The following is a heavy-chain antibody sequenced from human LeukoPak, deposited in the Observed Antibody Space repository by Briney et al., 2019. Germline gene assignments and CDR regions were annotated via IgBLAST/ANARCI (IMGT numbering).Heavy chain of an antibody. CDR3: ASGLPPNY. Sequence: SETLSLTCTVSGGSISGYYWSWIRQPPGKGLEWIGYIYYSGSTNYNPSLKSRVTISVDTSKNQFSLKLSSVTAADTAVYYCASGLPPNYWGQGTLVTVSS. CDR1: GGSISGYY. V-gene: IGHV4-59*01. CDR2: IYYSGST. J-gene: IGHJ4*02. D-gene: IGHD2-15*01.